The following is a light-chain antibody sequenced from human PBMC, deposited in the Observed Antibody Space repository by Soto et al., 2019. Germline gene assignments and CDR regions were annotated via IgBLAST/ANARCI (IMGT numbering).Light chain of an antibody. CDR3: QQYNNWPPWT. Sequence: EIVMTQSPATLSVSPGERATLSCRASQRVSRNLAWYQQKPGQAPRLLIYDASTRATGIPDRFSGSGSETEFTLTISSLQSEDYAIYYCQQYNNWPPWTFCQGTKVDIK. CDR2: DAS. J-gene: IGKJ1*01. CDR1: QRVSRN. V-gene: IGKV3-15*01.